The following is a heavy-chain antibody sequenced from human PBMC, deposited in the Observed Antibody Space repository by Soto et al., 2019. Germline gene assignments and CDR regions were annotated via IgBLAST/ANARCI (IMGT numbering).Heavy chain of an antibody. CDR1: GYTFTSYY. Sequence: GASVKVSCKASGYTFTSYYMHWVRQAPGQGLEWMGIINPSGGSTSYAQKFQGRVTMTRDTSTSTVYMELSSLRSEDTAVYYCAREKLEGYSSGWGAFDIWGQGTMVTASS. CDR2: INPSGGST. CDR3: AREKLEGYSSGWGAFDI. V-gene: IGHV1-46*03. D-gene: IGHD6-19*01. J-gene: IGHJ3*02.